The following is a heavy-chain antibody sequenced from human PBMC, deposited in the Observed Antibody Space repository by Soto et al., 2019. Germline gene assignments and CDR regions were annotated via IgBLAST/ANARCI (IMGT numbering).Heavy chain of an antibody. V-gene: IGHV1-69*05. CDR3: ASSVVTYYFDY. D-gene: IGHD2-15*01. CDR2: IIPIFGTA. Sequence: QVQLVQSGAEVKKPGSSVKVSCKASGGTFSSYAISWVRQAPGQGLEWMGGIIPIFGTANYAQKFQGRVTXPXXASTSTAFMERSSLGSEDTAVYSCASSVVTYYFDYWGQGTLVTVSS. CDR1: GGTFSSYA. J-gene: IGHJ4*02.